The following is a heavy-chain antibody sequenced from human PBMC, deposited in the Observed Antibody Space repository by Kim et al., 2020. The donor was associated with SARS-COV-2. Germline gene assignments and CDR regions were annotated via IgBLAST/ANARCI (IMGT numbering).Heavy chain of an antibody. CDR1: GGSFSGYY. D-gene: IGHD6-13*01. J-gene: IGHJ4*02. V-gene: IGHV4-34*01. Sequence: SETLSLTCAVYGGSFSGYYWSWIRQPPGKGLEWIGEINHSGSTNYNPSLKSRVTISVDTSKNQFSLKLSSVTAADTAVYYCARGRKEQQLVREPDDYWGQGTLVTVSS. CDR3: ARGRKEQQLVREPDDY. CDR2: INHSGST.